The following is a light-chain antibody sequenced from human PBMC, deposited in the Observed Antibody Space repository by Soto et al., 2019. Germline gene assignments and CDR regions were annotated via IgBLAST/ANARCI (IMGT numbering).Light chain of an antibody. CDR1: QSVSSK. V-gene: IGKV3-15*01. CDR2: GAS. J-gene: IGKJ2*01. Sequence: EIVMTQSPATLSVSPGDRATLSCRASQSVSSKLAWYQQKPGQAPRLLIYGASTRATGIPARFSGSGSGTEFTLTISSLQSEDFAVYYCQQYSNWPPHTFGQGTKLEIK. CDR3: QQYSNWPPHT.